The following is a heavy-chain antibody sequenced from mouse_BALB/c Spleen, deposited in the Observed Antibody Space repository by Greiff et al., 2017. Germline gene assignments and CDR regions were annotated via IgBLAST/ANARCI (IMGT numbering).Heavy chain of an antibody. CDR2: IDPANGNT. Sequence: EVQVVESGAELVKPGASVKLSCTASGFNIKDTYMHWVKQRPEQGLEWIGRIDPANGNTKYDPKFQGKATITADTSSNTAYLQLSSLTSEDTAVYYCASSPLHYGRPYWGQGTLVTVSA. V-gene: IGHV14-3*02. J-gene: IGHJ3*01. D-gene: IGHD2-1*01. CDR3: ASSPLHYGRPY. CDR1: GFNIKDTY.